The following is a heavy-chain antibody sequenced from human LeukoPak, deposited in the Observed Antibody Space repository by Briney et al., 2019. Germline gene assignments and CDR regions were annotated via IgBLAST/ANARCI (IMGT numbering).Heavy chain of an antibody. CDR3: AREANTAFDY. D-gene: IGHD2/OR15-2a*01. V-gene: IGHV3-74*01. J-gene: IGHJ4*02. CDR1: GFTFGSYW. CDR2: INYDGTST. Sequence: GGSLRLSCAASGFTFGSYWMHWVRQAPEKGLVWVSRINYDGTSTTYADSVKGRFTVFRDNGKKTVSLQINSLRPDDTAVYYCAREANTAFDYWGQGTLVTVSS.